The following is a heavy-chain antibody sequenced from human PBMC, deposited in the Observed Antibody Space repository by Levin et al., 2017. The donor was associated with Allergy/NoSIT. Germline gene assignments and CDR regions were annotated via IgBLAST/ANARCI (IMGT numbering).Heavy chain of an antibody. V-gene: IGHV3-48*02. Sequence: SCAASGFSFSTYSMNWVRQAPGKGLEWVSYISSTSNTIYKADSVKGRFTVSRDNARNSLYLQMDSLRDEDTAVYYCARDPATSGYYPDSWGQGTLVTVSS. CDR3: ARDPATSGYYPDS. CDR1: GFSFSTYS. D-gene: IGHD3-22*01. CDR2: ISSTSNTI. J-gene: IGHJ4*02.